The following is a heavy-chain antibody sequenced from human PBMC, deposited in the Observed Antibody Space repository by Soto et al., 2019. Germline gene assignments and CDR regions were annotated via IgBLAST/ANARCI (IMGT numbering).Heavy chain of an antibody. CDR3: TRGDYDFWSGYYREDYYYYGMDV. V-gene: IGHV3-49*04. Sequence: GGSLRLSCTASGFTFGDYAMSWVRQAPGKGLEWVGFIRSKAYGGTTEYAASVKGRFTISRDDSKSIAYLQMNSLKTEDTAVYYCTRGDYDFWSGYYREDYYYYGMDVWGQGTTVTV. CDR1: GFTFGDYA. D-gene: IGHD3-3*01. J-gene: IGHJ6*02. CDR2: IRSKAYGGTT.